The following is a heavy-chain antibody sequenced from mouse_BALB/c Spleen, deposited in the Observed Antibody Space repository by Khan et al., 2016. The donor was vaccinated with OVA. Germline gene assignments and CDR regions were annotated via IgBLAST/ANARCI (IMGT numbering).Heavy chain of an antibody. D-gene: IGHD2-4*01. CDR2: IWSGGST. J-gene: IGHJ3*01. CDR3: ARNYDYDEGLAY. CDR1: GFSLTTYG. V-gene: IGHV2-2*02. Sequence: QVQLKPSGPGLVQPSQSLSITCTVSGFSLTTYGVHWVRQSPGKGLVWLGVIWSGGSTDYDAAFISRLSISKDSSKSQVFFKMTSLQVNDTAIYYGARNYDYDEGLAYWGQGTLVTVSA.